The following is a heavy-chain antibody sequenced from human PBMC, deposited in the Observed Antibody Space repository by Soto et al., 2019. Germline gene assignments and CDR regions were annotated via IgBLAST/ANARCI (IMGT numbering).Heavy chain of an antibody. J-gene: IGHJ4*02. CDR1: GYTFNSYT. CDR2: IGPSSGST. V-gene: IGHV1-18*01. CDR3: ARDTGNFFDY. Sequence: ASVKVSCKASGYTFNSYTSSWVRQAPGQGLEWVGLIGPSSGSTGSCRNLQGRVTTTTDTTTSTAYMELRSLRSDDSAVYYCARDTGNFFDYLGQGTLVTVAS.